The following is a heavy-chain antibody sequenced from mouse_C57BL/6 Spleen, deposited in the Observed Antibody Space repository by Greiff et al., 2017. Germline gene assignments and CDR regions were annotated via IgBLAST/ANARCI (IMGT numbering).Heavy chain of an antibody. CDR2: ISGGGGNT. D-gene: IGHD1-1*01. CDR1: GFTFSSYT. Sequence: EVKLVESGGGLVKPGGSLKLSCAASGFTFSSYTMSWVRQTPEKRLEWVAIISGGGGNTYYPDSVKGRFTISRDNAKNTLYLQMSSLRSEDTALYYCERLYGTGDFDVWGTGTTVTVSS. J-gene: IGHJ1*03. CDR3: ERLYGTGDFDV. V-gene: IGHV5-9*01.